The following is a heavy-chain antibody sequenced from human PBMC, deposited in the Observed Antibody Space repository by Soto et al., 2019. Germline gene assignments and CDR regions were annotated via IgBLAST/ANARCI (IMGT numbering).Heavy chain of an antibody. CDR1: GFTFSTCA. CDR3: AKRPYCSCNSCFYFDY. D-gene: IGHD2-2*01. V-gene: IGHV3-23*01. CDR2: IVGRGDRT. Sequence: EVQLLESGGGLVQPGGSLRLSCAASGFTFSTCAMSWVRQAPGKGLEWVSSIVGRGDRTYYADSVKGRFTISRDNSKNTFYLQMNSLRGEDTAVYYCAKRPYCSCNSCFYFDYWGQGTPVTVSS. J-gene: IGHJ4*02.